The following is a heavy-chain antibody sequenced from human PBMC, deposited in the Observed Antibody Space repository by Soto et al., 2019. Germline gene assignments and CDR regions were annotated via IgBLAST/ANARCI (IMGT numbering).Heavy chain of an antibody. Sequence: EVQLVESGGGLVQPGGSLRLSCAASGFTFSSYWMSWVRQAPGKGREWVANIKQDGSEKYYVDSVKGRFTISRDNAKNSLYLQMNSLRAEDTAVYYCARDLTATDFTFDYYYYYGMDVWGQGTTVTVSS. CDR1: GFTFSSYW. J-gene: IGHJ6*02. CDR3: ARDLTATDFTFDYYYYYGMDV. CDR2: IKQDGSEK. D-gene: IGHD6-25*01. V-gene: IGHV3-7*05.